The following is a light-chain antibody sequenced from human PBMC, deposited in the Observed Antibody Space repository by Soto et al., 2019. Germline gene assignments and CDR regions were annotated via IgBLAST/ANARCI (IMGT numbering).Light chain of an antibody. V-gene: IGKV1-39*01. Sequence: IHMTQSPSSLSASVGDRITVTCRASQRITTYVNWYQMKPGEAPNVLISTSCTLQRGGPSRFSGSGSGTDFTLTITRLQPADFATYFCQQTYSTPYTFGQGTKLEIK. J-gene: IGKJ2*01. CDR3: QQTYSTPYT. CDR2: TSC. CDR1: QRITTY.